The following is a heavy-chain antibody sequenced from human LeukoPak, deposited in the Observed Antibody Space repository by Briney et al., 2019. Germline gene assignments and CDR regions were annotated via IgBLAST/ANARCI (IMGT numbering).Heavy chain of an antibody. CDR1: GGSISSSSYY. Sequence: SETLSLTCTVSGGSISSSSYYWGWIRQPPGKGLEWIGSIYYSGSTYYNPSLKSRVTISVDTSKNQFSLKLSSVTAADTAVYYCARLKYSSSNCFYYWGQRALVTVSS. J-gene: IGHJ4*02. CDR2: IYYSGST. D-gene: IGHD6-6*01. CDR3: ARLKYSSSNCFYY. V-gene: IGHV4-39*01.